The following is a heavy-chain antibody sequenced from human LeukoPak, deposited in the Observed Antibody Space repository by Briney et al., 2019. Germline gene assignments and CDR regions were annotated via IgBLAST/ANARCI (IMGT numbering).Heavy chain of an antibody. J-gene: IGHJ5*02. Sequence: ASVKVSCKASGYTFTGYYMHWVRQAPGQGLEWMGWINPNSGGTNYAQTFQGRVTMTRDTSISTAYMELSRLRSDDTAVYYCARDPTYYDFWSGYYTKEGFDPWGQGTLVTVSS. D-gene: IGHD3-3*01. CDR3: ARDPTYYDFWSGYYTKEGFDP. CDR2: INPNSGGT. CDR1: GYTFTGYY. V-gene: IGHV1-2*02.